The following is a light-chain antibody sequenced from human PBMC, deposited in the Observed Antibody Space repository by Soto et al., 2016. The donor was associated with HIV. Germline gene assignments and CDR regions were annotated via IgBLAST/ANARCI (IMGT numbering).Light chain of an antibody. V-gene: IGLV3-21*02. CDR1: NIVSKS. CDR2: DDG. J-gene: IGLJ1*01. Sequence: SYVLTQPPSVSVAPGQTATITCGGNNIVSKSVHWYQQKPGQAPALVVYDDGDRPSGIPERFSGFNSGNTATLIISRVEAGDEADYYCQVWDPSTAHPYVFGTGTKVTVL. CDR3: QVWDPSTAHPYV.